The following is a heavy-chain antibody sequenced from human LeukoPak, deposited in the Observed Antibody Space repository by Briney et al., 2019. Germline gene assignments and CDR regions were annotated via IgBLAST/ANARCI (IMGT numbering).Heavy chain of an antibody. CDR2: INHSGST. D-gene: IGHD2-15*01. CDR1: GGSFSGYY. V-gene: IGHV4-34*01. J-gene: IGHJ3*02. Sequence: SETLCLTCAVYGGSFSGYYWSWIRQPPGKGLEWIGEINHSGSTNYNPSLKSRVTISVDTSKNQFSLKLSSVTAADTAVYYCARGPGGYCSGGSCYGNAFDIWGQGTMVTVSS. CDR3: ARGPGGYCSGGSCYGNAFDI.